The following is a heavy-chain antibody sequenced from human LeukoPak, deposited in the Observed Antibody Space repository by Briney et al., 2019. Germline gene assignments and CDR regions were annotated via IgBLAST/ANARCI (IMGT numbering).Heavy chain of an antibody. CDR2: INHSGNT. V-gene: IGHV4-34*01. D-gene: IGHD5/OR15-5a*01. CDR3: ARRTGLHSLDH. Sequence: GSLRLSCAASGFTFSSYGMHWVRQAPGKGLEWIGEINHSGNTNYNPSLKSRVTISADTSKNQFSLRLSSVTAADTALYFCARRTGLHSLDHWGQGTLVTVSS. CDR1: GFTFSSYG. J-gene: IGHJ4*02.